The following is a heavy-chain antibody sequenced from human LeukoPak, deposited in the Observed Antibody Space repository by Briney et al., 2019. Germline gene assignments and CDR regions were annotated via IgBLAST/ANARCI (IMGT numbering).Heavy chain of an antibody. D-gene: IGHD3-22*01. CDR1: GVTFSSYA. CDR3: ARREDYYDSSGYWQYFDY. CDR2: IIPIFGTA. J-gene: IGHJ4*02. Sequence: SVKVSCKAYGVTFSSYAISWVRQAPGQGREWMGGIIPIFGTANYAQKFQGRVTITADESTSTAYMDLSSLRSEDTAVYYCARREDYYDSSGYWQYFDYWGQGTLVTVSS. V-gene: IGHV1-69*13.